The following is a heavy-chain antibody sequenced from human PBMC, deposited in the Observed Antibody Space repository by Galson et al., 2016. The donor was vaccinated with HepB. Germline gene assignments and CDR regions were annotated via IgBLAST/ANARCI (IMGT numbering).Heavy chain of an antibody. CDR2: IYSGGQT. D-gene: IGHD2-21*01. CDR1: GVTVSNNY. Sequence: SLRLSCAASGVTVSNNYMTWVRQAPGKGPEWVSIIYSGGQTSYADSVKGRFTISRDNSKNTVYLQMNSLTAEDTAVYYCARDATRGGDFDYWAQGTLVIVSS. J-gene: IGHJ4*02. CDR3: ARDATRGGDFDY. V-gene: IGHV3-66*01.